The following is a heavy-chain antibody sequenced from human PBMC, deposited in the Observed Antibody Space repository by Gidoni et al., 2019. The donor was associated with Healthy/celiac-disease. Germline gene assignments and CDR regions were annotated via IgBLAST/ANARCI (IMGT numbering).Heavy chain of an antibody. Sequence: EVQLLASEGGLVQPGGSLRLSCAASGFTFRSYAISWVRQARGKGLEWVSAISGSGGSTYYADSVKGRFTISRDNSKNTLYLQMNSLRAEDTAVYYCAKDSGGYDPTFNDYWGQGTLVTVSS. J-gene: IGHJ4*02. CDR2: ISGSGGST. CDR3: AKDSGGYDPTFNDY. CDR1: GFTFRSYA. V-gene: IGHV3-23*01. D-gene: IGHD3-22*01.